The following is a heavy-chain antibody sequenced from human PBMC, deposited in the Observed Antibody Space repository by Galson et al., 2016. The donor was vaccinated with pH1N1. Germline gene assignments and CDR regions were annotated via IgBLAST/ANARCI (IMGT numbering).Heavy chain of an antibody. Sequence: PRLSCAASGFTFEDFALHWVRQGPGKGLEWVSGISWNRGAIDYAESVKGRFTISRDNAKNSLYLQMDSLRAEDTALYYCVRDHDFGDSDPSHYYYGLDVWGQGTTVTVS. V-gene: IGHV3-9*01. CDR1: GFTFEDFA. CDR3: VRDHDFGDSDPSHYYYGLDV. D-gene: IGHD4-17*01. CDR2: ISWNRGAI. J-gene: IGHJ6*02.